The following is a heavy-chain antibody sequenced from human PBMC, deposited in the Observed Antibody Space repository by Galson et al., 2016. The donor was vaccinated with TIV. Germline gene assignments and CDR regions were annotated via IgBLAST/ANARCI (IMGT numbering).Heavy chain of an antibody. CDR1: GFSLSTSAVG. J-gene: IGHJ4*02. D-gene: IGHD5-24*01. CDR2: IYWNDNK. CDR3: AHTRGCLHYS. Sequence: PALVKPTQTLTLTCTFSGFSLSTSAVGVAWIRQPPGKALEWRALIYWNDNKYYSPSLRSRLTITKDTSKIQVVLTMTNMDPVDTATYYCAHTRGCLHYSWGQGTLVTVSS. V-gene: IGHV2-5*01.